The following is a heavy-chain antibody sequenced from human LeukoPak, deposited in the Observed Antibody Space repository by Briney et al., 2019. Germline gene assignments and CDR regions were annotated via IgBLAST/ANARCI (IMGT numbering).Heavy chain of an antibody. CDR2: IYTSGST. CDR1: GGSISSGSYY. Sequence: PSQTLSLTCTVSGGSISSGSYYWSWIRQPAGKGLEWIGRIYTSGSTNYNPSLKSRVTISVDTSKNQFSLKLSSVTAADTAVYYCARDPPSDAFDIWGQGTMVTVSS. J-gene: IGHJ3*02. V-gene: IGHV4-61*02. CDR3: ARDPPSDAFDI.